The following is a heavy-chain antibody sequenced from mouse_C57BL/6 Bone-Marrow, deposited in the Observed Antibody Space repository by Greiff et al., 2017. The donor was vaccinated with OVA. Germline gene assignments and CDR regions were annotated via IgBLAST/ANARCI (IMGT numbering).Heavy chain of an antibody. V-gene: IGHV1-82*01. CDR2: IYPGDGDT. J-gene: IGHJ3*01. CDR1: GYAFSSSW. D-gene: IGHD4-1*01. Sequence: VKLQESGPELVKPGASVKISCKASGYAFSSSWMNWVKQRPGKGLEWIGRIYPGDGDTNYNGKFKGKATLTADKSSSTAYMQLSSLTSEDSAVYFCARLGRAYWGQGTLVTVSA. CDR3: ARLGRAY.